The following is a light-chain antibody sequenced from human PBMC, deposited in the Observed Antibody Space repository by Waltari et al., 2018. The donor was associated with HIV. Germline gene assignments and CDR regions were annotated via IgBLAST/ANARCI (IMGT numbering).Light chain of an antibody. CDR1: QKINRY. J-gene: IGKJ3*01. V-gene: IGKV1-39*01. CDR3: QQSYGAPFT. Sequence: PSALSASVGDTVTITCRASQKINRYLNWYQKKVGEPPKLLVYGGSSLQRGVPARFRGSGSGSEYILTISNLQSDDFATYFCQQSYGAPFTFGPGSTL. CDR2: GGS.